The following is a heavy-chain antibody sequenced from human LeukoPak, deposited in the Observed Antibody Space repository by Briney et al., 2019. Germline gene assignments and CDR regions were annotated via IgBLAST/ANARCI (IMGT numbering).Heavy chain of an antibody. V-gene: IGHV3-9*01. CDR2: ISWNSGSI. J-gene: IGHJ4*02. D-gene: IGHD3-22*01. Sequence: PPGRSLRLSCAASGFTFDDYAMHWVRQAPGKGLEWVSGISWNSGSIGYADSVKGRFTISRDNAKNSLYLQMNSPRAEDAALYYCAKDSNYYDSSGYPDYWGQGTLVTVSS. CDR1: GFTFDDYA. CDR3: AKDSNYYDSSGYPDY.